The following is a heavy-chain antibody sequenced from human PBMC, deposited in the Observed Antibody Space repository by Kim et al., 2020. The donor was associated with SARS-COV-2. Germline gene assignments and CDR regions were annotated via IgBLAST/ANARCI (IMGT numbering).Heavy chain of an antibody. J-gene: IGHJ4*02. V-gene: IGHV4-31*02. CDR3: ARQETYDSSGYLSDY. Sequence: SLKSRVTISVDTSKNQFSLKLSSVTAADTAVYYCARQETYDSSGYLSDYWGQGTLVTVSS. D-gene: IGHD3-22*01.